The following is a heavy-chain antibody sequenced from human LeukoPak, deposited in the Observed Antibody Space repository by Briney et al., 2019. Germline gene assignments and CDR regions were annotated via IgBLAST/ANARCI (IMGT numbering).Heavy chain of an antibody. Sequence: SETLSLTCTVSGGSISSSSYYWGWIRQPPGKGLEWIGSIYCSGSTYYNPSLKSRVTISVDTSKNQFSLKLSSVTAADTAVYYCAREGRDVGVQYSSSWYTVDYWGQGTLVTVSS. J-gene: IGHJ4*02. CDR3: AREGRDVGVQYSSSWYTVDY. V-gene: IGHV4-39*07. CDR2: IYCSGST. CDR1: GGSISSSSYY. D-gene: IGHD6-13*01.